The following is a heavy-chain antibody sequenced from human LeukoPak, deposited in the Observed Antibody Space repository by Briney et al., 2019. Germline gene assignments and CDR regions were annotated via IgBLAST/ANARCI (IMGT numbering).Heavy chain of an antibody. CDR2: MNPNSGNT. J-gene: IGHJ6*03. V-gene: IGHV1-8*01. D-gene: IGHD3-9*01. CDR3: ARGQNRYFGWLPISRMGYYYYMDV. Sequence: ASVKVSCKASGYTFTSYDINWVRQATGQGLEWMGWMNPNSGNTGYAQKFQGRVTMTRNTSISTAYMELSSLRSEDTAVYYCARGQNRYFGWLPISRMGYYYYMDVWGKGTTVTISS. CDR1: GYTFTSYD.